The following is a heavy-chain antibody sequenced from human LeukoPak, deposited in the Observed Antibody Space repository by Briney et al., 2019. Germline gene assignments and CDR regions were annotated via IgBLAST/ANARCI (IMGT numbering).Heavy chain of an antibody. D-gene: IGHD3-10*01. Sequence: PSETLSLTCAVSGGSISSSNWWSWVRQPPGKGLEWIGEIYHSGSTNYNPSLKSRVTISVDKSKNQFSLKLSSVTAADTAVYYCARQLLWAYFYYMDVWGKGTTVTISS. CDR3: ARQLLWAYFYYMDV. CDR1: GGSISSSNW. CDR2: IYHSGST. V-gene: IGHV4-4*02. J-gene: IGHJ6*03.